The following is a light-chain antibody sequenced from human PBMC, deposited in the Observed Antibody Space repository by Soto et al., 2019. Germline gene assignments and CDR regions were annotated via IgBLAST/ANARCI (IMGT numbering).Light chain of an antibody. Sequence: QSALTQPASVSGSPGQSVTISCTGTSTDVGAYNYVSWYQQYPGKAPKLMIQEVSSRASGVSNRFSGSKSGNTASLTISGLQPEDESDYYCSSYSSSSTPLVFGTGTKLTVL. J-gene: IGLJ1*01. CDR3: SSYSSSSTPLV. CDR2: EVS. V-gene: IGLV2-14*01. CDR1: STDVGAYNY.